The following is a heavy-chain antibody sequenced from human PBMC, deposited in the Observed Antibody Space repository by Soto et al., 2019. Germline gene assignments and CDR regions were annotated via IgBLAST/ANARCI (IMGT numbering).Heavy chain of an antibody. J-gene: IGHJ6*02. CDR3: ARHFPLPTDLQFYYYYYYGVDV. D-gene: IGHD3-3*02. V-gene: IGHV5-10-1*01. CDR2: IDPSDSYS. CDR1: GYNFTTFW. Sequence: PGESLKISCKASGYNFTTFWISWMRQVPGKGLEWRGRIDPSDSYSNYSPSFQGHITISADKSINTAYLHFSNLKASDTAVYYCARHFPLPTDLQFYYYYYYGVDVWGHGTAVTVS.